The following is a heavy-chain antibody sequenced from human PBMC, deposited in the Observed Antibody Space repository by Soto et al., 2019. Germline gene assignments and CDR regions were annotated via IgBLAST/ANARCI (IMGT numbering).Heavy chain of an antibody. CDR1: GGTFSSYA. CDR2: IIPIFGTA. J-gene: IGHJ4*02. V-gene: IGHV1-69*13. D-gene: IGHD3-22*01. Sequence: SVKVSCKASGGTFSSYAISWVRQAPGQGLEWMGGIIPIFGTANYAQKFQGRVTITAGESTSTAYMELSSLRSEDTAVYYCASCYYYDSSGYYRSFDYWGQGTLVTVSS. CDR3: ASCYYYDSSGYYRSFDY.